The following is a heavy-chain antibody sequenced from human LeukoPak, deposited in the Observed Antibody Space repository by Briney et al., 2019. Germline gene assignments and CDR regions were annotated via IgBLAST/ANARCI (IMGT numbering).Heavy chain of an antibody. Sequence: PSETLSLTCTVSGGSISSYYWSWIRQPPGKGLEWIGYIYYSESTNYNPSLKSRVTISIDTSKNQLSLKLSSVTAADTAVYYCARVGYCSSTSCYTGYYYMDVWGKGTTVTVSS. CDR2: IYYSEST. CDR3: ARVGYCSSTSCYTGYYYMDV. J-gene: IGHJ6*03. CDR1: GGSISSYY. V-gene: IGHV4-59*01. D-gene: IGHD2-2*02.